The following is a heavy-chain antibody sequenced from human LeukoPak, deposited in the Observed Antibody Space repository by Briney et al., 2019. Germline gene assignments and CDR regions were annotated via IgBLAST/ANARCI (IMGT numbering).Heavy chain of an antibody. Sequence: ASVKVSCKASGYTFSNYYLHWVRQAPGQGLEGMGLINPTAGNTYYAQRFQGRVTMTRNTSTSTVYMELSSLRSEDTAVYYCARIRDGYNDAYDIWGQGTMVTVSS. V-gene: IGHV1-46*01. CDR1: GYTFSNYY. CDR3: ARIRDGYNDAYDI. J-gene: IGHJ3*02. D-gene: IGHD5-24*01. CDR2: INPTAGNT.